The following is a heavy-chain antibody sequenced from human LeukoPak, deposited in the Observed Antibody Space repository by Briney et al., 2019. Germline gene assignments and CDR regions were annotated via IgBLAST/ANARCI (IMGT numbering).Heavy chain of an antibody. Sequence: SETRSLTCTVSGGSISSYYWSWIRQPPGKGLEWIGYIYYSGSTNYNPSLKSRVTISVDTSKNQFSLKLSSVTAADTAVYYCARGGRIAAAPYGWFDPWGQGTLVTVSS. J-gene: IGHJ5*02. CDR2: IYYSGST. V-gene: IGHV4-59*01. CDR1: GGSISSYY. D-gene: IGHD6-13*01. CDR3: ARGGRIAAAPYGWFDP.